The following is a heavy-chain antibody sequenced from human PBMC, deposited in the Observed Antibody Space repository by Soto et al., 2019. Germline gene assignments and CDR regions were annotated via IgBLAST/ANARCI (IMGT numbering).Heavy chain of an antibody. CDR3: ASPSKAAPATGLDS. J-gene: IGHJ4*02. CDR2: VHSGGSA. CDR1: PASARDYY. D-gene: IGHD6-25*01. V-gene: IGHV4-59*02. Sequence: AETLSPTCNDFPASARDYYWSWIRQTPGMSREWMGFVHSGGSALYNPAFTCRVIMSLESSKNQFSLTLNSLTAADSAVYYCASPSKAAPATGLDSWGQGALVTVSS.